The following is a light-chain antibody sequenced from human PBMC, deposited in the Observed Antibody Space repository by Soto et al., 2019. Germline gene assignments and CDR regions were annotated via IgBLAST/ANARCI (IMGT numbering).Light chain of an antibody. CDR2: GAS. J-gene: IGKJ2*01. V-gene: IGKV3-20*01. CDR3: QQYGSSPGT. CDR1: QNVNNNY. Sequence: VLTQSPGTLSLSPGERATLSSRASQNVNNNYLAWYQQKPGQAPRLLIRGASSRATGLPDRFSGSGSGTAFTLTISRLDPEDFAVYYCQQYGSSPGTFGQGTKLEIK.